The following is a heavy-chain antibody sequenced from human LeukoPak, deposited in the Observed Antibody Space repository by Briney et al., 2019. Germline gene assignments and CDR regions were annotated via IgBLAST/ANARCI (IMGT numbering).Heavy chain of an antibody. V-gene: IGHV1-24*01. CDR1: GYTLTELS. CDR3: AREVYDFWSGYCSWCRERSGAFDI. CDR2: FDPEDGET. J-gene: IGHJ3*02. D-gene: IGHD3-3*01. Sequence: ASVKVSCKVSGYTLTELSMHWVRQAPGKGLEWMGGFDPEDGETIYAQKFQGRVTMTEDTSTDTAYMELSSLRSEDTAVYYCAREVYDFWSGYCSWCRERSGAFDIWGQGTMVTVSS.